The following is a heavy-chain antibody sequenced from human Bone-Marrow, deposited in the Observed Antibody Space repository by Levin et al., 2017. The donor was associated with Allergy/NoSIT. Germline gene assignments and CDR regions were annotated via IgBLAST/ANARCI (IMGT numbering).Heavy chain of an antibody. CDR2: IYWDDDK. V-gene: IGHV2-5*02. D-gene: IGHD3-10*01. CDR1: GFSLSTSGVG. CDR3: AHEQKTPIGGFGELLEDGAFDI. J-gene: IGHJ3*02. Sequence: SGPTLVKPTQTLTLTCTFSGFSLSTSGVGVGWIRQPPGKALEWLALIYWDDDKRYSPSLKSRLTITKDTSKNQVVLTMTNMDPVDTATYYCAHEQKTPIGGFGELLEDGAFDIWGQGTMVTVSS.